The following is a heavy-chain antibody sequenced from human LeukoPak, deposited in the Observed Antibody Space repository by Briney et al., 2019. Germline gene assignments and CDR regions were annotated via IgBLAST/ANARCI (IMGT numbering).Heavy chain of an antibody. CDR2: ISYDRSNK. V-gene: IGHV3-30*04. J-gene: IGHJ4*02. Sequence: GGSLRLSCAASGFTFSSYAMHWVRQAPGKGLEWVAVISYDRSNKYYADSVKGRFTISRDNSKNTLYLQMNSLRAEDTAVYYCAREGYYDSSGYYPYDYWGQGTLVTVSS. CDR1: GFTFSSYA. CDR3: AREGYYDSSGYYPYDY. D-gene: IGHD3-22*01.